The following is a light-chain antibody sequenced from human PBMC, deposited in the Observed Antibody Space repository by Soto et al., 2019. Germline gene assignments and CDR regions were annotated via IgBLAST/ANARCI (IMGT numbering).Light chain of an antibody. CDR2: GNN. Sequence: QSVLTQTPSASGTPGQRVSISCSGGTSNIGSNAVDWYQQLPGTAPKLLIHGNNQRPSGVPDRFSGSRSGTSASLAISGLQSEDEADYYCAAWDDSVKGVLFGGGTKLTVL. CDR3: AAWDDSVKGVL. V-gene: IGLV1-44*01. J-gene: IGLJ2*01. CDR1: TSNIGSNA.